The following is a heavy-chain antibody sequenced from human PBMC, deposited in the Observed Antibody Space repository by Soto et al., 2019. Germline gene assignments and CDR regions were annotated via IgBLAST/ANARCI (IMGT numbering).Heavy chain of an antibody. Sequence: QVQLVQSGAEVKKPGASVKVSCKASGYTFTSYAMHWVRQAPGQRLEWMGWINAGNGNTKYSQKFQGRVTITRDTSASTAYMELSSLRSEDTAVYYCASTYCSSTSCYAGPYGFWGLGTLVTVSS. CDR2: INAGNGNT. D-gene: IGHD2-2*01. J-gene: IGHJ4*02. V-gene: IGHV1-3*01. CDR1: GYTFTSYA. CDR3: ASTYCSSTSCYAGPYGF.